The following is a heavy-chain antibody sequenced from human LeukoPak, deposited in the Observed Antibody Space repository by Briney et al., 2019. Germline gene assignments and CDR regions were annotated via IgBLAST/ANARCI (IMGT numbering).Heavy chain of an antibody. CDR3: ATDDIAAAGTTTYYYYGMDV. V-gene: IGHV1-24*01. CDR1: GYTLTELS. CDR2: FDPEDGET. J-gene: IGHJ6*02. Sequence: ASVKASCKVSGYTLTELSMHWVRQAPGKGLEWMGGFDPEDGETIYAQKFQGRVTMTEDTSTDTAYMELSSLRSEGTAVYYCATDDIAAAGTTTYYYYGMDVWGQGTTVTVSS. D-gene: IGHD6-13*01.